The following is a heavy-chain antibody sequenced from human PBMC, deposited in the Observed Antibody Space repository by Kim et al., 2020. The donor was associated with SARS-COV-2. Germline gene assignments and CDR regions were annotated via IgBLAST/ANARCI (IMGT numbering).Heavy chain of an antibody. V-gene: IGHV7-4-1*02. Sequence: YAQGFTGRVVVSLDTSVSTAYLQISSLKAEDTAVYYCARESAYDGTCFDYWGQGTLVTVSS. J-gene: IGHJ4*02. CDR3: ARESAYDGTCFDY. D-gene: IGHD3-22*01.